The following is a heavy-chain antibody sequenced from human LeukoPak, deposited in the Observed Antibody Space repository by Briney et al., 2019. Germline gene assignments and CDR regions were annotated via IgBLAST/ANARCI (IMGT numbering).Heavy chain of an antibody. CDR1: GFTLSDYY. CDR3: ARAQSDSSGYYYVGGY. Sequence: PGGSLRLSCAASGFTLSDYYMDWVRQAPGQGLEWVARTRKKAKGYTTEYAASVKGRFTISRDDSKNSVDLQMNSLITEDTAVYYCARAQSDSSGYYYVGGYWGQGTLVTVSS. D-gene: IGHD3-22*01. CDR2: TRKKAKGYTT. V-gene: IGHV3-72*01. J-gene: IGHJ4*02.